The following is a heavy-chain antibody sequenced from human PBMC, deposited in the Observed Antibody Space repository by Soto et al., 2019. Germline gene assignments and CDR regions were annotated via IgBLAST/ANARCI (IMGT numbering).Heavy chain of an antibody. V-gene: IGHV4-39*01. J-gene: IGHJ4*02. D-gene: IGHD3-9*01. CDR2: IYYRGNA. CDR1: DDSINSDKYY. Sequence: QLQLQESGPGLVKPSETLSLTCSVSDDSINSDKYYWGWIRQPPGKGLEWIGSIYYRGNAYYNPSRQTRGTISLDKSTSQFSLKLNSVPAADSAVYFCARLEGLATISYYFDFWGPGALVTVSS. CDR3: ARLEGLATISYYFDF.